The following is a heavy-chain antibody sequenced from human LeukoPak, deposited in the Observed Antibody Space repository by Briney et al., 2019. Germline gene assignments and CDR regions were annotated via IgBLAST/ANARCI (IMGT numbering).Heavy chain of an antibody. V-gene: IGHV4-39*07. CDR2: IYYSGST. Sequence: SETLSLTCTVSGGSISSSSYYWGWIRQPPGKGLEWIGSIYYSGSTYYNPSLKSRVTMSVDTSKNQFSLKLSSVTAADTAVYYCARDQSGSGWYDFDYWGQGTLVTVSS. CDR1: GGSISSSSYY. J-gene: IGHJ4*02. D-gene: IGHD6-19*01. CDR3: ARDQSGSGWYDFDY.